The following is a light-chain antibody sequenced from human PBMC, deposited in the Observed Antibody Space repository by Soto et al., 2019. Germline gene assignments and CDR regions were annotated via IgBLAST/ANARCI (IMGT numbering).Light chain of an antibody. CDR2: EVS. V-gene: IGKV3-11*01. J-gene: IGKJ4*01. CDR3: QQRRDWPLT. CDR1: QSIGNQ. Sequence: EIVLTQSPPTLSLSPGERGTLSCRASQSIGNQLAWYQQKPGQAPRLLISEVSNRATGTPARFSGSGSGTDFTLTITSVQPEDFAIYYCQQRRDWPLTFGGGTKLEIK.